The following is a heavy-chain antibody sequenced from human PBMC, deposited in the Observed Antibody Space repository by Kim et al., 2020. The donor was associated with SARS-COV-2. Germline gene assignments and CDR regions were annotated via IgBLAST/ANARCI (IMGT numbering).Heavy chain of an antibody. D-gene: IGHD3-16*02. CDR2: ISGSGGST. CDR3: ANGPPYVWGSYRYYYYYGMDV. Sequence: GGSLRLSCAASGFTFSSYAMSWVRQAPGKGLEWVSAISGSGGSTYYADSVKGRFTISRDNSKNTLYLQMNSLRAEDTAVYYCANGPPYVWGSYRYYYYYGMDVWGQGTTVTVSS. V-gene: IGHV3-23*01. J-gene: IGHJ6*02. CDR1: GFTFSSYA.